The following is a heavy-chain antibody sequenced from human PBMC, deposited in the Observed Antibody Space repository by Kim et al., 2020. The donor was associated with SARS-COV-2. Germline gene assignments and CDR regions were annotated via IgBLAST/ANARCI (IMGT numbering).Heavy chain of an antibody. V-gene: IGHV3-64D*09. J-gene: IGHJ4*02. CDR3: VKSVRYPGCFDY. D-gene: IGHD3-16*02. Sequence: YYEDSVKGRFTISRDNSKNTLYLQMSSLRAEDTAVYYCVKSVRYPGCFDYWGQGTLVTVSS.